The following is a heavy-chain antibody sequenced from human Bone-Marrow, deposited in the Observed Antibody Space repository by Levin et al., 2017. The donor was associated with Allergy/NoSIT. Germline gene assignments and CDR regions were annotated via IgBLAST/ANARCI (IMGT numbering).Heavy chain of an antibody. CDR3: AKYNRPTEYYYYYMDV. Sequence: GGSLRLSCVVSGFTFSSYGMHWVRQAPGKGLEWVAVISYDGSYKYFADSVKGRFSISRDNSKNTLYLQMNSLRAEDTAVYYCAKYNRPTEYYYYYMDVWGKGTTVTVSS. CDR1: GFTFSSYG. J-gene: IGHJ6*03. D-gene: IGHD1-14*01. CDR2: ISYDGSYK. V-gene: IGHV3-30*18.